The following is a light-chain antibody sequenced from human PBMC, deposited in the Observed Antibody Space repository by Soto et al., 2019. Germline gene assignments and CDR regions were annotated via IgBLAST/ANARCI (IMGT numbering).Light chain of an antibody. Sequence: QSALTQPPSVSAAPGQKVAISCTGTSSDVGGYNYVSWYQQHPGKAPKLMIYEVNKRPSGVPDRFSGSKSGNTASLTVSGLQAEDEADYYCSSYAGSSNVFGTGTKVTVL. CDR1: SSDVGGYNY. CDR2: EVN. CDR3: SSYAGSSNV. V-gene: IGLV2-8*01. J-gene: IGLJ1*01.